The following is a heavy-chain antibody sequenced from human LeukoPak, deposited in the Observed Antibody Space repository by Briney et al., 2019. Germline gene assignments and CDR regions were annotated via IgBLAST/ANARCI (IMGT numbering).Heavy chain of an antibody. J-gene: IGHJ4*02. CDR1: GFTFSSYG. CDR2: IWYDGSNK. D-gene: IGHD2-15*01. V-gene: IGHV3-33*01. Sequence: PGGSLRLSCAASGFTFSSYGMHWVRQAPGKGLEWVAVIWYDGSNKYYADSVKGRFTISRDNSKNTLYLQMNSLRAEDTAVYFCAREPRDCTGGTCQSAGGYYFYYWSQGTLVTVSS. CDR3: AREPRDCTGGTCQSAGGYYFYY.